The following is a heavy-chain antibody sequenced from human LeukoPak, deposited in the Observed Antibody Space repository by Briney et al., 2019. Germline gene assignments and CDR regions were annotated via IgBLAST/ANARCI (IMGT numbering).Heavy chain of an antibody. V-gene: IGHV3-9*01. CDR3: AKDSRGSSGWDY. Sequence: GRSLRLSCAASGFTFDDYAMHWVRQAPGKGLEWVSGISWNSGSIGYADSVKGRFTISRDNAKNSLYLQMNSLRAEDTALYYCAKDSRGSSGWDYWGQGTLVTVSS. CDR2: ISWNSGSI. J-gene: IGHJ4*02. D-gene: IGHD6-19*01. CDR1: GFTFDDYA.